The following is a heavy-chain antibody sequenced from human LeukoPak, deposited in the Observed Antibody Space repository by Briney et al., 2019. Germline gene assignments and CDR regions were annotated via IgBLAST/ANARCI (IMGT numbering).Heavy chain of an antibody. J-gene: IGHJ4*02. CDR3: ARGPIRTTVTTAYYFDY. CDR2: MNPNSGNT. V-gene: IGHV1-8*03. CDR1: GYTFTSYD. Sequence: GASVTVSCKASGYTFTSYDINWVRQATGQGLEWMGWMNPNSGNTGYAQKFQGRVTITRNTSISTAYMELSSLRSEDTAVYYCARGPIRTTVTTAYYFDYWGQGTLVTVSS. D-gene: IGHD4-11*01.